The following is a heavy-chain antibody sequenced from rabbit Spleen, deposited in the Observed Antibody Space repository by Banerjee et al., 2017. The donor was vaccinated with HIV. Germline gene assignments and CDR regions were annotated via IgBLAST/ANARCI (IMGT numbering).Heavy chain of an antibody. D-gene: IGHD8-1*01. CDR2: IDPVFGIT. Sequence: QEQLVESGGGLVQPGGSLKLSCKASGFTLSSYYMNWVRQAPGKGLEWIGYIDPVFGITYYANWVNGRFSISKASSTTVTLQMTSLTVADTATYFCARDSGTSFSTYGMDLWGPGTLVTIS. CDR1: GFTLSSYYM. V-gene: IGHV1S39*01. J-gene: IGHJ6*01. CDR3: ARDSGTSFSTYGMDL.